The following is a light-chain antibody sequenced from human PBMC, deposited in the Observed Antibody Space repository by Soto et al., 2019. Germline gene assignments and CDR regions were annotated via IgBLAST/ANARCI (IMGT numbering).Light chain of an antibody. CDR3: QHYDHLPPLS. CDR1: QDIKNY. V-gene: IGKV1-33*01. Sequence: DIQMTQSPSSLSASVGDRVTITCQASQDIKNYLNWYQQKPGKAPNLLIYDASNLKAGVPSRFSGSGSGTHFTFTISSLQPEDVATYYCQHYDHLPPLSFGGGTKVEIK. J-gene: IGKJ4*01. CDR2: DAS.